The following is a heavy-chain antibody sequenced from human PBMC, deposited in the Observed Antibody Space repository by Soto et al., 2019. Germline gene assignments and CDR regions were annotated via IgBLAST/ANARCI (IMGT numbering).Heavy chain of an antibody. V-gene: IGHV1-18*01. CDR3: ARRGYSGYVVNRFDP. J-gene: IGHJ5*02. CDR2: ISAYNGNT. CDR1: GYTFTSYG. D-gene: IGHD5-12*01. Sequence: GASVKVSCKASGYTFTSYGISWVRQAPGQGLEWMGWISAYNGNTNYAQKLQGRVTMTTDTSTSTAYMELRSLRSDDTAVYYCARRGYSGYVVNRFDPWGQGTLVTVSS.